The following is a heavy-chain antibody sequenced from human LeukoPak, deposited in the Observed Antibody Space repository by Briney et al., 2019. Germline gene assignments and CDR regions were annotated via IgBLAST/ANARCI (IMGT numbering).Heavy chain of an antibody. CDR1: GFTFSSYS. D-gene: IGHD3-3*01. CDR2: ISSSSSYI. CDR3: ARAKLRFLEWLLPAFDY. Sequence: NSGGSLRLSCAASGFTFSSYSMNWVRQAPGKGLEWVSSISSSSSYIYYADSVKGRFTISRDNAKNSLYLQMNSLRAEDTAVYYCARAKLRFLEWLLPAFDYWGQGTLVTVSS. V-gene: IGHV3-21*01. J-gene: IGHJ4*02.